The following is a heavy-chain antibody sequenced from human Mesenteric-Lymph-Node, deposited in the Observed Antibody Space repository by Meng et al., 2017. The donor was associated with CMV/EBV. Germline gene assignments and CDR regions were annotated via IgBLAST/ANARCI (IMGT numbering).Heavy chain of an antibody. D-gene: IGHD3-16*01. Sequence: SLKISCAASGFTFDDYAMHWVRQAPGKGLEWVSGISWNGRYIGYADSVKGRFTISRDNAKNSLYLQMNSLRAEDTAVYYCARVWGRNGAFDIWGQGTMVTVSS. V-gene: IGHV3-9*01. J-gene: IGHJ3*02. CDR2: ISWNGRYI. CDR1: GFTFDDYA. CDR3: ARVWGRNGAFDI.